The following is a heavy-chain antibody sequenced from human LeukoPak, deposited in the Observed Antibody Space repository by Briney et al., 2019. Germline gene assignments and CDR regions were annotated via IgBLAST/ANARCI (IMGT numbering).Heavy chain of an antibody. V-gene: IGHV1-2*02. CDR2: INPRTGGA. CDR1: GYTFTDYY. J-gene: IGHJ4*02. CDR3: ARVNTRSSSQELDH. D-gene: IGHD6-13*01. Sequence: GASVKVSCKASGYTFTDYYMQWVRQAPGQGLEWLGWINPRTGGANYAQKFQGRVTMTRDTSISTTFMGLKRLRPDDMAVYYCARVNTRSSSQELDHWGQGTLVTVSS.